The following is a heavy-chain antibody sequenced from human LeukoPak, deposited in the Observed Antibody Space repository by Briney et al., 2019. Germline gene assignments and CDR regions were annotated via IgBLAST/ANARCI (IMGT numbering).Heavy chain of an antibody. CDR1: GFTVSNNY. J-gene: IGHJ6*02. Sequence: GGSLRLSCAASGFTVSNNYMSWVRQAPGKGLEGVSVIYTAGTTYYADSVKGRFTISRDNSRNTLYLQMNSLRAEDTAVYYCAKSPGTYSYYSYLDVWGQGTTVTVSS. CDR3: AKSPGTYSYYSYLDV. V-gene: IGHV3-66*01. CDR2: IYTAGTT. D-gene: IGHD1-26*01.